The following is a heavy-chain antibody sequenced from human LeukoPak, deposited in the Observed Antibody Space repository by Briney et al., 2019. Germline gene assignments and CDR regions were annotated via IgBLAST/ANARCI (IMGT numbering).Heavy chain of an antibody. Sequence: SETLSLTCTVSGGSISSYYWSWIRQPPGKGLEWIGYIYYSGSTNYNPSLKSRVTISVDTSKNQFSLKLSSVTAADTAVYCCAREDSSAYYYYGMDVWGQGTTVTVSS. V-gene: IGHV4-59*01. D-gene: IGHD6-6*01. CDR1: GGSISSYY. CDR3: AREDSSAYYYYGMDV. CDR2: IYYSGST. J-gene: IGHJ6*02.